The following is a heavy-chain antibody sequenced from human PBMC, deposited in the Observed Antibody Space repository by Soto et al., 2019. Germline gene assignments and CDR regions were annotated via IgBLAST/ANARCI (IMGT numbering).Heavy chain of an antibody. J-gene: IGHJ4*02. V-gene: IGHV4-30-4*01. CDR2: IHNSGNT. CDR1: GGSIHDIDSY. D-gene: IGHD3-16*02. CDR3: AISTYGEGYPHFFAD. Sequence: QVQLQESGPGLVMPSQTLSLTCTVSGGSIHDIDSYWTWIHQSPGRGPEWIGYIHNSGNTFYSPSLKRRLAISIDTSKSQFSLKLSAVTAADTAFYYCAISTYGEGYPHFFADWGQGTLVTVSS.